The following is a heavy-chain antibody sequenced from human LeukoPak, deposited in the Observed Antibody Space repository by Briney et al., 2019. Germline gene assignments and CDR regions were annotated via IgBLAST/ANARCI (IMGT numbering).Heavy chain of an antibody. D-gene: IGHD6-13*01. V-gene: IGHV3-64*01. Sequence: GGSLRLSCAASGFTFSNCPMHWVRQAPGKGLEYVSAISPDGGATYYANSVKGRFTMSRDNSKNTLYLQMGSLRPEDMAIYYCAREIYTFSSSSLDFWGQGTLVTVSS. CDR3: AREIYTFSSSSLDF. CDR2: ISPDGGAT. CDR1: GFTFSNCP. J-gene: IGHJ4*02.